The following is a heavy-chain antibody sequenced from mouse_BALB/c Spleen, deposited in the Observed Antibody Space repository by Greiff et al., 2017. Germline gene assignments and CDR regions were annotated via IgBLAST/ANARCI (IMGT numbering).Heavy chain of an antibody. V-gene: IGHV14-3*02. CDR3: ARSDYYGSSYWYFDV. Sequence: EVQRVESGAELVKPGASVKLSCTASGFNIKDTYMHWVKQRPEQGLEWIGRIDPANGNTKYDPKFQGKATITADTSSNTAYLQLSSLTSEDTAVYYCARSDYYGSSYWYFDVWGAGTTVTVSS. CDR2: IDPANGNT. CDR1: GFNIKDTY. J-gene: IGHJ1*01. D-gene: IGHD1-1*01.